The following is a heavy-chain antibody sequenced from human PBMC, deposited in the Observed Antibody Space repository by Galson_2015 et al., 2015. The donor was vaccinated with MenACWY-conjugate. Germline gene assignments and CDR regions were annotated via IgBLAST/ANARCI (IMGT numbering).Heavy chain of an antibody. CDR1: GFTFNKYA. CDR2: ISAAGRGT. V-gene: IGHV3-23*01. J-gene: IGHJ1*01. Sequence: SLRLSCAASGFTFNKYAMRWVRQAPGKGLEWVSAISAAGRGTYYADSVKGRFTISRGNSENTMYLQMNSLRAEDTAVYYCAKEFMVATGKQQERGYFQHWGPGTLVTVSS. D-gene: IGHD1-1*01. CDR3: AKEFMVATGKQQERGYFQH.